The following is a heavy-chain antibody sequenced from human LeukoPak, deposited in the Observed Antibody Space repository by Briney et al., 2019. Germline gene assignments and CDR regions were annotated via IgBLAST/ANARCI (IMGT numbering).Heavy chain of an antibody. V-gene: IGHV4-39*01. D-gene: IGHD5-18*01. J-gene: IGHJ4*02. Sequence: SETLSLTCTVSGGSISSSSYYWGWIRQPPGKGLERIGSIYYSGSTYYNPSLKSRVTISVDTSKNQFSLKLSSVTAADTAVYYCASGYSYGTKPYDYWGQGTLVTVSS. CDR2: IYYSGST. CDR1: GGSISSSSYY. CDR3: ASGYSYGTKPYDY.